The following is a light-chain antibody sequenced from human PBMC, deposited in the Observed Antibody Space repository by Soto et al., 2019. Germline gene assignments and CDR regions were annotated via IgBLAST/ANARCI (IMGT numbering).Light chain of an antibody. V-gene: IGLV2-8*01. Sequence: QSALTQPPSASGSPGQSVTISCTGTSSDVGGYNYVSWYQQHPGKAPKLMIYEVSKRPSGVPDRFSGSKSGNTASLSVSGLQAEDEADYYCSSYAGSKNVFGTGNKLTVL. J-gene: IGLJ1*01. CDR2: EVS. CDR3: SSYAGSKNV. CDR1: SSDVGGYNY.